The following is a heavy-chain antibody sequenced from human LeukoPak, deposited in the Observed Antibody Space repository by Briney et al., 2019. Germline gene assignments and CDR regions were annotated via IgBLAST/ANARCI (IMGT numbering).Heavy chain of an antibody. Sequence: PSETLSLTCTVSGGSISSYYWSWIRQPPGKGLEWIGYIYYSGSTNYNPSLKSRVTISVDTSKNQFSLKLSSVTAADTAVYYCARHADYGGAAFDYWGQGTLVTVSS. CDR2: IYYSGST. CDR3: ARHADYGGAAFDY. J-gene: IGHJ4*02. V-gene: IGHV4-59*08. CDR1: GGSISSYY. D-gene: IGHD4-23*01.